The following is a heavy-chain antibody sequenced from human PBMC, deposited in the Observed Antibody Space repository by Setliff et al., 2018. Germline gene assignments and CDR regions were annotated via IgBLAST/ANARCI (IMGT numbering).Heavy chain of an antibody. D-gene: IGHD3-3*01. V-gene: IGHV4-34*01. Sequence: SETLSLTCAVYGGSFSGHYWGWIRQPPGKGLEWIGEINHSGSTNYNPSLKSRVTISVDKSKNQFSLKLSSVTAEDTAVYYCAKNYNFWRAYIDYWGQGTLVTVSS. CDR3: AKNYNFWRAYIDY. J-gene: IGHJ4*02. CDR1: GGSFSGHY. CDR2: INHSGST.